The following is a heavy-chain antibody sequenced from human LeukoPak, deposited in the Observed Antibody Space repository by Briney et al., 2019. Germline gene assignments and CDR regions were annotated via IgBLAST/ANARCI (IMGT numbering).Heavy chain of an antibody. J-gene: IGHJ6*02. V-gene: IGHV1-2*02. CDR1: GYTFTGYY. CDR3: ARTSIPPYYYGMDV. CDR2: INPNSGGT. D-gene: IGHD2-21*01. Sequence: ASVTVSCKASGYTFTGYYMHWVRQAPGQGLEWMGWINPNSGGTNYAQKFQGRVTMTRDTSISTAYMELSRLRSDDTAVYYCARTSIPPYYYGMDVWGQGTTVTVPS.